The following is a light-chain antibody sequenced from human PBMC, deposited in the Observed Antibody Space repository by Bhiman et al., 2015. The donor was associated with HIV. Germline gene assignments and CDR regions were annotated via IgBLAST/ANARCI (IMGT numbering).Light chain of an antibody. Sequence: QSALTQPASVSGSPGQSITISCTGTSSDVGGYNYVSWYQQHPGKAPKLMIYDVSKRPSGVSNRFSGSKSGNTASLTISGLLAEDEADYYCSSYTSSSTAYVFGTGTKVTVL. CDR2: DVS. J-gene: IGLJ1*01. CDR1: SSDVGGYNY. CDR3: SSYTSSSTAYV. V-gene: IGLV2-14*01.